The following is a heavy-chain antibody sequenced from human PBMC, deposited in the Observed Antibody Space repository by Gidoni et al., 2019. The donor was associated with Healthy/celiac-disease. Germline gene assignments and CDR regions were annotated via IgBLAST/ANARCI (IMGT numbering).Heavy chain of an antibody. J-gene: IGHJ4*02. CDR2: ISYDGSNK. CDR1: GFTFSSYG. D-gene: IGHD6-13*01. V-gene: IGHV3-30*18. Sequence: QVQLVESGGGVVQPGRSLRLSCAASGFTFSSYGMHWVRQAPGKGLEWVAVISYDGSNKYYADSVKGRFTISRDNSKNTLYLQMNSLRAEDTAVYYCAKVGLSIAAAGPAFDYWGQGTLVTVSS. CDR3: AKVGLSIAAAGPAFDY.